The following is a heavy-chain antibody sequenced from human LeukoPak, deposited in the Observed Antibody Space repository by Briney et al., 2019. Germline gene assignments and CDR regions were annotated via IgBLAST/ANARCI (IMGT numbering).Heavy chain of an antibody. CDR2: IKSKTDGGTT. J-gene: IGHJ6*02. V-gene: IGHV3-15*01. CDR3: TTEGLDYGDYGGYYYYYGMDV. Sequence: RGSLRLSCAASGFTFSNAWMGWVRQAPGKGLEWVGRIKSKTDGGTTDYAAPVKGRFTISRDDSKNTLYLQMNSLKTEDTAVYYCTTEGLDYGDYGGYYYYYGMDVWGQGTTVTVSS. CDR1: GFTFSNAW. D-gene: IGHD4-17*01.